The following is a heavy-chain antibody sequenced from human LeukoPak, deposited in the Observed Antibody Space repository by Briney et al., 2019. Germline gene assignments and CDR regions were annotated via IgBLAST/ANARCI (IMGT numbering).Heavy chain of an antibody. Sequence: SETLSLTCTVSGGSISSYYWNWIRTPPGKGLEWIGYIYYSGSTNYNPSLKSRVTISVDTSKNQFSLKLSFVTAADTAVYYCARGSIAARNDAFDIWGQGTMVTVSS. CDR3: ARGSIAARNDAFDI. CDR2: IYYSGST. CDR1: GGSISSYY. D-gene: IGHD6-6*01. J-gene: IGHJ3*02. V-gene: IGHV4-59*01.